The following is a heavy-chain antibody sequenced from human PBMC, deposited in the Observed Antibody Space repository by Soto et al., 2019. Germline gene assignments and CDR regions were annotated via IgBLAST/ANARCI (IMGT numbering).Heavy chain of an antibody. Sequence: GGSLRLSCAASGFTVSSNYMSWVRQAPGKGLEWVSVIYSGGSTYYADSVKGRFTISRDNSKNTLYLQMNSLRAEDTAVHYCARDSTGLSESFDYWGQGTLVTVSS. CDR1: GFTVSSNY. CDR3: ARDSTGLSESFDY. CDR2: IYSGGST. J-gene: IGHJ4*02. D-gene: IGHD1-1*01. V-gene: IGHV3-66*02.